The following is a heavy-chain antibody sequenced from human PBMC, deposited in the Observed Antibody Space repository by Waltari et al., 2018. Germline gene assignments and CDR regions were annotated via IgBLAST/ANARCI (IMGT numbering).Heavy chain of an antibody. Sequence: QVQLQESGPSLLKPSETLSLICTVSGGSISGFYWSWVRQPPGKGLDWFGYIYYTGSTNFNPSLRSRVTMSVDTSKIQFSLKLGSVTAADTAFYYCARGGGGDWEWFDPWGQGTLVTVSS. CDR2: IYYTGST. CDR3: ARGGGGDWEWFDP. D-gene: IGHD2-21*02. CDR1: GGSISGFY. V-gene: IGHV4-59*01. J-gene: IGHJ5*02.